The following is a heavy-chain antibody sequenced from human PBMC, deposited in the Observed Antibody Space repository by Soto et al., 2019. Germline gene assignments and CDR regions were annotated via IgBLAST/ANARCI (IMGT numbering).Heavy chain of an antibody. CDR2: IHYTGSS. J-gene: IGHJ5*02. Sequence: QLQLQESGPGLVKPSETLSLTCPVSGGSISGYYWSWLRQPPGKGLEWIAFIHYTGSSNSNPSLKSRVTISVDTSKNQFSLKLSSVTAADTAVYYCARHSNEYRTYLDSWGQGTLVTVSS. CDR3: ARHSNEYRTYLDS. CDR1: GGSISGYY. V-gene: IGHV4-59*08. D-gene: IGHD5-18*01.